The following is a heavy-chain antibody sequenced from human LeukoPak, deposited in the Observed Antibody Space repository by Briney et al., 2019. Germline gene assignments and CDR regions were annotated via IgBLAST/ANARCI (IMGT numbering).Heavy chain of an antibody. CDR1: GYTFTSYY. CDR3: AGEVTGQPFDP. J-gene: IGHJ5*02. Sequence: SVKVSCKASGYTFTSYYMHWVRQAPGQGLEWMGGIIPIFGTANYAQKFQGRVTITADESTSTAYMELSSLRSEDTAVYYCAGEVTGQPFDPWGQGTLVTVSS. CDR2: IIPIFGTA. D-gene: IGHD2-21*02. V-gene: IGHV1-69*13.